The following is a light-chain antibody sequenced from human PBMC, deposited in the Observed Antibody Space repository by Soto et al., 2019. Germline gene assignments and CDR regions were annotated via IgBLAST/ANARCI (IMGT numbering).Light chain of an antibody. V-gene: IGKV3-11*01. Sequence: EIVLTHSPATLSLSPCERATLSPSASQSVSSYLDWYQQKPGLAPRLLMYEASNRATDMPARFSGGGSGTDFTLTISSLQPEDYATYYCQQSCSTPITFGQGTRLEIK. CDR2: EAS. CDR1: QSVSSY. CDR3: QQSCSTPIT. J-gene: IGKJ5*01.